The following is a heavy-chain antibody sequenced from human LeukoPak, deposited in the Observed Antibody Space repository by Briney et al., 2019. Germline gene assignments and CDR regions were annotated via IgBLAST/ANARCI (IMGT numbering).Heavy chain of an antibody. CDR1: GYTFTGYY. D-gene: IGHD3-22*01. Sequence: ASVKVSFKTSGYTFTGYYIHWVRQAPGQGLEWMGWINPNSGGTKYVGKFQGRVTMTRDTSISAAYMELSRLRSDDTAVYYCARDVARDSSSKNLWGFQHWGQGTLVTVSS. CDR2: INPNSGGT. J-gene: IGHJ1*01. V-gene: IGHV1-2*02. CDR3: ARDVARDSSSKNLWGFQH.